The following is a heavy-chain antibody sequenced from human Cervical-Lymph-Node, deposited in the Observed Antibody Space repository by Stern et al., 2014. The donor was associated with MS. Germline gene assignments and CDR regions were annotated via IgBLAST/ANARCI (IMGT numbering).Heavy chain of an antibody. J-gene: IGHJ4*02. CDR2: INTNTGDP. V-gene: IGHV7-4-1*02. CDR3: APYVGDGDNSPPFDY. D-gene: IGHD5-24*01. CDR1: GYIFTSYA. Sequence: QVQLVQSGSELKKPGASVKVSCKASGYIFTSYAINWMRQAPGQGLEWMGFINTNTGDPTYAQGFTGRFVFSMDTSVSTAYLHMSSLKVADTALYYCAPYVGDGDNSPPFDYWGQGTLITVSS.